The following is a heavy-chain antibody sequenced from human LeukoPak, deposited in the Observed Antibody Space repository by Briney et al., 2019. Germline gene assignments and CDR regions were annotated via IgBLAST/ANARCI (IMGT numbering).Heavy chain of an antibody. CDR1: GYSFTSYW. CDR3: ARPRIAVAGTATYQPRYYYYGMDV. V-gene: IGHV5-51*01. Sequence: GESLKISCKGSGYSFTSYWIGWVRQMPGKGLEWMGIIYPGDSDTRYSPSFQGQVTISADKSISTAYLQWSSLKASDTAMYYCARPRIAVAGTATYQPRYYYYGMDVWGQGTTVTVSS. CDR2: IYPGDSDT. J-gene: IGHJ6*02. D-gene: IGHD6-19*01.